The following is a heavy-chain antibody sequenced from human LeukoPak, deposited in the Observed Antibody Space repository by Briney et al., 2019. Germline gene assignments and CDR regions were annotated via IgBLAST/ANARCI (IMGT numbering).Heavy chain of an antibody. Sequence: PSETLSLTCTVSGYSISSGYYWGWIRQPAGKGLEWIGRIYSSGSTNYNPSLKSRVTMSVDTSKNQFSLKLRSVTAADTAVYYCARKQQLPTDAFDIWGQGTVVTVSS. CDR2: IYSSGST. V-gene: IGHV4-38-2*02. CDR3: ARKQQLPTDAFDI. J-gene: IGHJ3*02. D-gene: IGHD6-13*01. CDR1: GYSISSGYY.